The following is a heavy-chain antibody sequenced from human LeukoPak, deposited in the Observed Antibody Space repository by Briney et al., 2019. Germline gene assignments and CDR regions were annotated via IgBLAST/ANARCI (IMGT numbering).Heavy chain of an antibody. J-gene: IGHJ4*02. CDR3: VLSYVTTMTTSDY. Sequence: SETRSLTCAVYGGSFSGYYWSWIRQPPGKGLEWIGEINHSGSTNYNQSLKSRVTMSVDTSKKYFSLELASVTAADTAMYYCVLSYVTTMTTSDYWGQGTLVTVSS. V-gene: IGHV4-34*01. D-gene: IGHD4-17*01. CDR1: GGSFSGYY. CDR2: INHSGST.